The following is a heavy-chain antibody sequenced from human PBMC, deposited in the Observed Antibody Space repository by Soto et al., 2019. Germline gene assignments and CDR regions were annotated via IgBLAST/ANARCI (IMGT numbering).Heavy chain of an antibody. Sequence: QVQLVQSGAEVKKPGSSVKVSCKASGGTFSSYAISWVRQAPGQGLEWMGGIIPIFDTANYAQKFQGRVTITADESTSTAYMELSSLRSEDTAVYYCARGAAYYYDSSGYYYYEYWGQGTLVTVSS. CDR2: IIPIFDTA. CDR3: ARGAAYYYDSSGYYYYEY. J-gene: IGHJ4*02. V-gene: IGHV1-69*01. CDR1: GGTFSSYA. D-gene: IGHD3-22*01.